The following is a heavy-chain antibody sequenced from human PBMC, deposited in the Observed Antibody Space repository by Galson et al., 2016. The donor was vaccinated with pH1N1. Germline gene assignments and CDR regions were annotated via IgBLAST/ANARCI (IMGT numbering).Heavy chain of an antibody. CDR2: ISPMFDTT. CDR3: ARGFRGGYNYALFDH. V-gene: IGHV1-69*06. CDR1: GVTFTVYT. D-gene: IGHD5-18*01. J-gene: IGHJ4*02. Sequence: SVKVSCKASGVTFTVYTIAWVRQAPGQGLEWMGGISPMFDTTTYAQKFQDRVTITADRLTTTIYMNLTSLRFDDTVVYYCARGFRGGYNYALFDHWGQGSLVIVSS.